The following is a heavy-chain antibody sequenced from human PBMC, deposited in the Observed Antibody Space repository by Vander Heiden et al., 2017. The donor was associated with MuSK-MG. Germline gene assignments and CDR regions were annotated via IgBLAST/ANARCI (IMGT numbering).Heavy chain of an antibody. Sequence: QVPLVPSGSELKTPGASVKVSCKASGYTFTSSAMNWVRQAPGQGLEWMGWISTNTGNPTYAQGFTGRFVFPLDTSVSTVYLQISSLKAVDTAVYYCAREGGELFQRWGFDPWGQGTLVTVSS. CDR2: ISTNTGNP. V-gene: IGHV7-4-1*02. D-gene: IGHD3-10*01. CDR1: GYTFTSSA. CDR3: AREGGELFQRWGFDP. J-gene: IGHJ5*02.